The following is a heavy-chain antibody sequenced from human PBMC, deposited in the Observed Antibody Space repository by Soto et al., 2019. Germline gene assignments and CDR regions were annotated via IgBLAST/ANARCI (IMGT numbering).Heavy chain of an antibody. D-gene: IGHD2-15*01. CDR2: IYYSGST. CDR3: ARGYYSGGSCYRY. J-gene: IGHJ4*02. Sequence: SETLSLTCTVSGGSISSSSYYWGWIRQPPGKGLERIGSIYYSGSTYYNPSLNSRVTISVDTSKNQFALRLSSVTAADTAVYFCARGYYSGGSCYRYWGQGTLVTVSS. CDR1: GGSISSSSYY. V-gene: IGHV4-39*01.